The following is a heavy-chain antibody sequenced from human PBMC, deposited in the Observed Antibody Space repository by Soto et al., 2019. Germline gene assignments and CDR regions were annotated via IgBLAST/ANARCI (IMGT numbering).Heavy chain of an antibody. V-gene: IGHV3-30*19. Sequence: GGSLRLSCAASGFTFSSYGMHWVRQAPGKGLEWVAVISYDGSNKYYADSVKGRFTISRDNSKNTLYLQMNSLRAEDTAVYYCARENQYPGIAAAGNFDYWGQGTLVTVSS. CDR1: GFTFSSYG. D-gene: IGHD6-13*01. CDR2: ISYDGSNK. J-gene: IGHJ4*02. CDR3: ARENQYPGIAAAGNFDY.